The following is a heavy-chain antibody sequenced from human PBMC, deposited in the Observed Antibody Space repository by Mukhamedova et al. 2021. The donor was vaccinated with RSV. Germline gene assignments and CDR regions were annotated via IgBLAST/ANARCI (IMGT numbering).Heavy chain of an antibody. CDR2: INHSGST. Sequence: WIGEINHSGSTNYNPSLKSRVTISVDTSKNQFSLKLSSVTAADTSVYYCASLSPGGSGRDYNLDYW. D-gene: IGHD3-10*01. CDR3: ASLSPGGSGRDYNLDY. V-gene: IGHV4-34*01. J-gene: IGHJ4*01.